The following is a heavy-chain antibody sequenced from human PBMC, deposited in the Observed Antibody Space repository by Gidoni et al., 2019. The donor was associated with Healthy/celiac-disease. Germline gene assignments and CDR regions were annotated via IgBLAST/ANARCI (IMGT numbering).Heavy chain of an antibody. CDR2: ISYDGSNK. V-gene: IGHV3-30-3*01. CDR1: GFTFSSYA. Sequence: QVQLVASGGGVVQPGRSLRLSCAASGFTFSSYAMHWVRQAPGKGLEWVAVISYDGSNKYYADSVKGRFTISRDNSKNTLYLQMNSLRAEDTAVYYCARDLLGSYFFDYWGQGTLVTVSS. D-gene: IGHD1-26*01. CDR3: ARDLLGSYFFDY. J-gene: IGHJ4*02.